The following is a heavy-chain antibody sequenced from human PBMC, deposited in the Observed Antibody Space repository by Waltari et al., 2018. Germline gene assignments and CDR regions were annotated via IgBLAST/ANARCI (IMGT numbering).Heavy chain of an antibody. Sequence: QVQLQESGPGLVKPSETLSLTCTVSGGSISSYYWSWIRQPPGKGLEWIGYIYYSGSTNYNPSLKSRVTISVDTSKNQFSLKLSSVTAADTAVYYCARAAGDPTGDWYFDLWGRGTLVTVSS. V-gene: IGHV4-59*01. CDR3: ARAAGDPTGDWYFDL. J-gene: IGHJ2*01. CDR1: GGSISSYY. CDR2: IYYSGST. D-gene: IGHD4-17*01.